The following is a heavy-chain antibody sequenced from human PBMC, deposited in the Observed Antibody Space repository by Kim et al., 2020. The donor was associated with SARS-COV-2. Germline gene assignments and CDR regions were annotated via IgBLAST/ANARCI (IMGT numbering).Heavy chain of an antibody. CDR1: GFTFSSYS. V-gene: IGHV3-48*02. CDR3: ARELQWLGIFVGMDV. CDR2: ISSSSSTI. D-gene: IGHD6-19*01. J-gene: IGHJ6*02. Sequence: GGSLRLSCAASGFTFSSYSMNWVRQAPGKGLEWVSYISSSSSTIYYADSVKGRFTISRDNAKNSLYLQMNSLRDEDTAVYYCARELQWLGIFVGMDVWGQGTTGNVSS.